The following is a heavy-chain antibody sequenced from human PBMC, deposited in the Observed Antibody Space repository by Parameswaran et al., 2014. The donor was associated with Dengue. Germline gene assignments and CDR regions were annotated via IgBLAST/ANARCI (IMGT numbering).Heavy chain of an antibody. CDR2: IRGDAGTT. D-gene: IGHD6-19*01. J-gene: IGHJ4*02. Sequence: WICQPPGKGLEWVSLIRGDAGTTYYAGSVKGRFTISRDNSKNSLYLQMNSLRTEDSALYYCAKGGSSGWYDFDYWGQGTLVTVSS. CDR3: AKGGSSGWYDFDY. V-gene: IGHV3-43*02.